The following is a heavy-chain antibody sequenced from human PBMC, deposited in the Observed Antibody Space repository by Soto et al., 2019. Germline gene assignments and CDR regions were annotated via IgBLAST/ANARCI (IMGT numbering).Heavy chain of an antibody. CDR1: GGSVSSGSYY. Sequence: SETLSLTCTVSGGSVSSGSYYWSWIRQPPGKGLEWIGYIYYSGSTNYNPSLKSRVTISVDTSKNQFSLKLSSVTAADTAVYYCARDWSLHSGSRWGFDPWGQGTLVTVSS. J-gene: IGHJ5*02. CDR2: IYYSGST. CDR3: ARDWSLHSGSRWGFDP. V-gene: IGHV4-61*01. D-gene: IGHD1-26*01.